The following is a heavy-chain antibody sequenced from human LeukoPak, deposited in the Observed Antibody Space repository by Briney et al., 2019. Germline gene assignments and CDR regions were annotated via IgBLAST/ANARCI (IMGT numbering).Heavy chain of an antibody. D-gene: IGHD6-6*01. CDR1: GYTFPGYY. Sequence: ASVKVSCKASGYTFPGYYMHWVRQAPGQGLEWMGWINPNSGGTNYAQKFQGRVTMTRDTSISTAYMELSRLRSDDTAVYYCAREHSSSSGKVFDYWDQGTLVTVSS. V-gene: IGHV1-2*02. CDR2: INPNSGGT. CDR3: AREHSSSSGKVFDY. J-gene: IGHJ4*02.